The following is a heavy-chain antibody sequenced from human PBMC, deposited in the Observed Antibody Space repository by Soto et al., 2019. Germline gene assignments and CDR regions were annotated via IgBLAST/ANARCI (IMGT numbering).Heavy chain of an antibody. Sequence: QVQLVQSGAEVKKPGASVTVSCTASGYTFTSYGISWVRQAPGQGLEWMGWISAYNGNTNYAQKLQGRVTMTPDTSTSTAYMELRSLRADDTAVYYCATSTRGYSYLDYWGQGTLVTVSS. D-gene: IGHD5-18*01. CDR2: ISAYNGNT. CDR3: ATSTRGYSYLDY. V-gene: IGHV1-18*01. CDR1: GYTFTSYG. J-gene: IGHJ4*02.